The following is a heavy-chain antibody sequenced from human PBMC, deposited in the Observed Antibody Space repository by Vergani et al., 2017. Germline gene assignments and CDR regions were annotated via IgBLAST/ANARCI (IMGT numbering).Heavy chain of an antibody. CDR3: ARMGGYDEGDAFRIGYFDA. V-gene: IGHV4-31*03. Sequence: QVQLQESGPGLVKPSQTLSLTCSVSGDSISRGVYYWNWIRQHPGKGLEWIGYIYSTGRTHHNQSLRRRINMSVDTSKNQFSLKLNSVTAADTAVYYCARMGGYDEGDAFRIGYFDAWGPGILVTVSS. J-gene: IGHJ4*02. CDR2: IYSTGRT. D-gene: IGHD3-22*01. CDR1: GDSISRGVYY.